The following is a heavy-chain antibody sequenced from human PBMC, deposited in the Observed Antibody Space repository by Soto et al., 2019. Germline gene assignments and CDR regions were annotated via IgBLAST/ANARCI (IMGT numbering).Heavy chain of an antibody. CDR3: ARGDPNYYYFDC. D-gene: IGHD1-7*01. CDR1: GFTFSNYW. CDR2: INGDGSST. Sequence: EVQLLESGGGLVQPWGSLRLSCVASGFTFSNYWIHWVRQAPGKGLVWVSRINGDGSSTNYADSVKGQFTISRDNAKNTVYLQMNSLRVEDKAVDDCARGDPNYYYFDCWCQGTLVTVAS. J-gene: IGHJ4*02. V-gene: IGHV3-74*01.